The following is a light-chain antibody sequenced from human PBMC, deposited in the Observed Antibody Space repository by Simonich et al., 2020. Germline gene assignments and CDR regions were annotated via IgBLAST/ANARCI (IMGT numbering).Light chain of an antibody. CDR3: QSYDSSIWV. J-gene: IGLJ3*02. CDR1: SGSIASNY. V-gene: IGLV6-57*03. CDR2: EDN. Sequence: NFMLTQPHSVSESPGKTVTISCTRSSGSIASNYVQWYQPRPGSAPTTVIYEDNQRPACVPDRFSGSIDSSSNSASLTISGLKTEDEADYYCQSYDSSIWVFGGGTKLTVL.